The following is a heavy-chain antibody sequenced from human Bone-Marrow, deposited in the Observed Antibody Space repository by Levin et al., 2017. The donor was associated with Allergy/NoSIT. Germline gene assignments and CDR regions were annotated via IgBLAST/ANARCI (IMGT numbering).Heavy chain of an antibody. CDR2: IYYSGKN. CDR3: ARGIAWHFDY. J-gene: IGHJ4*02. Sequence: SETLSLTCTVSGGSVSSGSYYWNWFRQPPGKGLEWIAYIYYSGKNNYYPSLKSRVSTSVHASKNQFSLKLNSVTAADTAVYFCARGIAWHFDYWGQGTLVPVSS. V-gene: IGHV4-61*01. CDR1: GGSVSSGSYY. D-gene: IGHD2-21*01.